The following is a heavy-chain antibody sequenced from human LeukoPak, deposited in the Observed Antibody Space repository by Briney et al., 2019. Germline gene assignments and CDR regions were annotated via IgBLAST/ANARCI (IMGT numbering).Heavy chain of an antibody. D-gene: IGHD3-16*02. CDR1: GYTFTSYG. CDR2: ISAYNGNT. Sequence: ASVKVSCKASGYTFTSYGISWVRQAPGQGLEWMGWISAYNGNTNYAQKLQGRVTMTTDTSTSTAYMELRSLRSDDTAVYYCARNVVVWGSYRTDAFDIWGQGTMVTVSS. V-gene: IGHV1-18*01. J-gene: IGHJ3*02. CDR3: ARNVVVWGSYRTDAFDI.